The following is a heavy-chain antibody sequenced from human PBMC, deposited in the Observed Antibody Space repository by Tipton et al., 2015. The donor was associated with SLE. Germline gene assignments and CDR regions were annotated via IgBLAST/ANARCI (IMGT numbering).Heavy chain of an antibody. J-gene: IGHJ4*02. D-gene: IGHD3-9*01. V-gene: IGHV4-59*01. CDR3: ARDPDILTGPLD. CDR2: IYYSGST. Sequence: LRLSCAASGVTFSSYAMRWVRQPPGKGLEWIGYIYYSGSTNYNPSLKSRVTISVDTSKNQFSLKLSSVTAADTAVYYCARDPDILTGPLDWGQGTLVTVSS. CDR1: GVTFSSYA.